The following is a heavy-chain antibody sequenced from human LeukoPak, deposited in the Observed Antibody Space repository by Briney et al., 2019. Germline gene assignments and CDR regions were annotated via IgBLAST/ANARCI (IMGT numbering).Heavy chain of an antibody. V-gene: IGHV3-23*01. CDR2: IIGSGGST. CDR1: GFTFSSYA. D-gene: IGHD6-13*01. Sequence: GGSLRLSCGASGFTFSSYAMSWVRQAPGKGLEWVSDIIGSGGSTYYADSVKGRFTVSRDNSKNTLYLQMNSLRGEDTAVYYCARVSAAAGTDHFDYWGQGTLVTVSS. J-gene: IGHJ4*02. CDR3: ARVSAAAGTDHFDY.